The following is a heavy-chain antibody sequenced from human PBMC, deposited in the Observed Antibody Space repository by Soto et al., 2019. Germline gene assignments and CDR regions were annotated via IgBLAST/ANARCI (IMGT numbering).Heavy chain of an antibody. CDR2: IIPIFGTA. CDR3: ASNDYYDSSGYHDGMDV. CDR1: GGTFSSYA. J-gene: IGHJ6*02. V-gene: IGHV1-69*13. D-gene: IGHD3-22*01. Sequence: ASVKVSCKASGGTFSSYAISWVRQAPGQGLKWMGGIIPIFGTANYAQKFQGRVTIPADESTSTAYMELSSLRSEDTAVYYCASNDYYDSSGYHDGMDVWGQGTTVTVSS.